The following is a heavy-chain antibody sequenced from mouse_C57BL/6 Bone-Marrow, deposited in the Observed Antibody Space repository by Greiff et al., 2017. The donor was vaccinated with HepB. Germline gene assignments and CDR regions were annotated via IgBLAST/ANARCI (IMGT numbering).Heavy chain of an antibody. CDR3: ARSSLSDYYGSSYFDY. CDR2: FHPYNDDT. D-gene: IGHD1-1*01. V-gene: IGHV1-47*01. Sequence: VQVVESGAELLKPGASVKMSCKASGYTFTTYPIEWMKQNHGKSLEWIGNFHPYNDDTKYNEKFKGKATLTVEKSSSTVYLELSRLTSDDSAVYYCARSSLSDYYGSSYFDYWGQGTTLTVSS. CDR1: GYTFTTYP. J-gene: IGHJ2*01.